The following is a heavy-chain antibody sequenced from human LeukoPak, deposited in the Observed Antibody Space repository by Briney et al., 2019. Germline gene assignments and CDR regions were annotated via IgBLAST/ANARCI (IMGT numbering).Heavy chain of an antibody. CDR2: MNPNSGNT. Sequence: ASVKVSCKASGYTFTSYDINWVRQATGQGLEWLGWMNPNSGNTGYAQNFQGRVTMTRNTSIDTAYMELSSLRSEDTAVYYCARAMVRGVIITRYYFDYWGQGTLVTVSS. CDR1: GYTFTSYD. D-gene: IGHD3-10*01. J-gene: IGHJ4*02. CDR3: ARAMVRGVIITRYYFDY. V-gene: IGHV1-8*01.